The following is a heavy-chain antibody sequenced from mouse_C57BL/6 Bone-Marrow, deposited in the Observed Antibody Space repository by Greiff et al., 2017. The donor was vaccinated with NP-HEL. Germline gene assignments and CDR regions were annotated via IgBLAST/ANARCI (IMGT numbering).Heavy chain of an antibody. CDR2: FHPYNDDT. CDR3: ALLLRRTGYFDV. CDR1: GYTFTTYP. J-gene: IGHJ1*03. Sequence: QVQLKESGAELVKPGASVKMSCKASGYTFTTYPIEWMKQNHGKSLEWIGNFHPYNDDTKYNEKFKGKATLTVEKSSSTVYLELSRLTSDDSAVYYCALLLRRTGYFDVWGTGTTVTVSS. V-gene: IGHV1-47*01. D-gene: IGHD1-1*01.